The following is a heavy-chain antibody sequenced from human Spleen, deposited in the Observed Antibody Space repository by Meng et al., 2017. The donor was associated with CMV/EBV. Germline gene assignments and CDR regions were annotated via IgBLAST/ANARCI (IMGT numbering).Heavy chain of an antibody. CDR3: AKSRLAAAYYYGMDV. CDR2: IRYDGINK. V-gene: IGHV3-30*02. Sequence: GESLKISCAASGFTFSDYGMHWVRQAPGKGLEWVAFIRYDGINKYYSDSVKGRFTISRDNSKNTLYLQMNSLRAEDTAVYYCAKSRLAAAYYYGMDVWGQGTTVTVSS. J-gene: IGHJ6*02. CDR1: GFTFSDYG. D-gene: IGHD6-13*01.